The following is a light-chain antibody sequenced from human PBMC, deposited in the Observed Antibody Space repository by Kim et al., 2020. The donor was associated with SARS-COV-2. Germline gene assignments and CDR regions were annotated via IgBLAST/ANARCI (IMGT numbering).Light chain of an antibody. CDR3: AAWDDSLSHVV. J-gene: IGLJ2*01. Sequence: ELTQPPSASGIPGQRVTISCSGSSSNIGSNYVYWYQHLPGTAPKLLIYRNNQRPSGVPDRFSGSKSGTSASLAISGLRSEDEADYYCAAWDDSLSHVVFGGGTQLTVL. CDR2: RNN. V-gene: IGLV1-47*01. CDR1: SSNIGSNY.